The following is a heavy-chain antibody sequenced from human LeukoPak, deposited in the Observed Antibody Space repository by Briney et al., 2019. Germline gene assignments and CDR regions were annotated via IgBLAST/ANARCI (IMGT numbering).Heavy chain of an antibody. D-gene: IGHD5-12*01. CDR2: IKQDGSEK. J-gene: IGHJ6*02. V-gene: IGHV3-7*04. Sequence: PGGSLRLSCAASGFTFSSYWMSWVRQAPGKGLEWVANIKQDGSEKYYVDSVKGRFTISRDNAKNSLYLQMNSLRAEDTAVYYCARDPFIVATITDYYYYGMDVWGQGTTVTVSS. CDR3: ARDPFIVATITDYYYYGMDV. CDR1: GFTFSSYW.